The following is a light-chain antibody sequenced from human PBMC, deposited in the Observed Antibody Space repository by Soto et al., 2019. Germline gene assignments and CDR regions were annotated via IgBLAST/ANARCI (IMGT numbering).Light chain of an antibody. J-gene: IGLJ1*01. CDR3: SSYTSSSTYV. CDR2: DVS. V-gene: IGLV2-14*03. Sequence: QSALTQPASVSRTPGQSITISCTRTSSDVGGYNYVSWYQNHPGKAPKLMIYDVSNRPSGVSNRFSGSKSGNTASLTISGLQAEDEADYYCSSYTSSSTYVFGTGTKLTVL. CDR1: SSDVGGYNY.